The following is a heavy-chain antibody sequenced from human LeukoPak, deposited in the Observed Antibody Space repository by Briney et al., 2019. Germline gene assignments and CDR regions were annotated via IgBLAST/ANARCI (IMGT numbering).Heavy chain of an antibody. D-gene: IGHD6-13*01. CDR3: ARDYRSLAAAGSHFDF. CDR1: GYTFTSYA. J-gene: IGHJ4*02. Sequence: ASVKVSCTASGYTFTSYAMNWVRQAPGQGLEWMGWINTNTGNPTYAQGFTGRFVFSLDTSVSTAYLQISSLKAEDTAVYYCARDYRSLAAAGSHFDFWGQGTLVTVSS. V-gene: IGHV7-4-1*02. CDR2: INTNTGNP.